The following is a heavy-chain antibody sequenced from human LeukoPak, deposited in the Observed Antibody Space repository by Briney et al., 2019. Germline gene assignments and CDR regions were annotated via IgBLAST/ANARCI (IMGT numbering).Heavy chain of an antibody. D-gene: IGHD3-22*01. J-gene: IGHJ4*02. CDR2: ISAYNGNT. V-gene: IGHV1-18*01. CDR1: GYTFTSYG. CDR3: ARDVRDSSGYYLRAFGY. Sequence: ASVKVSCKASGYTFTSYGISWVRQAPGQGLEWMGWISAYNGNTKYAQRLQGRVTMTTDTSTTTAYVELRSLRSDDTAVYYCARDVRDSSGYYLRAFGYWGQGTLVTVPS.